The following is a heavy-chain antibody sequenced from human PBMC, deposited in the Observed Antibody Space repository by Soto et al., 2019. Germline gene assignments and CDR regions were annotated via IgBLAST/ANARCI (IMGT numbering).Heavy chain of an antibody. D-gene: IGHD3-22*01. CDR1: GGSISSGDYY. CDR2: IYYSGST. V-gene: IGHV4-30-4*01. Sequence: SETLSLTCTVSGGSISSGDYYWSWIRQPPGKGLEWIGYIYYSGSTYYNPSLKSRVTISVDTSKNQFSLKLSSVTAADTAVYYCARAPYGDYYDSSTPRYNWFDPWGQGTLVTVSS. J-gene: IGHJ5*02. CDR3: ARAPYGDYYDSSTPRYNWFDP.